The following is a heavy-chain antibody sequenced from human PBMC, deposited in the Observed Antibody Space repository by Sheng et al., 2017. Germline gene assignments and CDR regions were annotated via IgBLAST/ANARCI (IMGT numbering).Heavy chain of an antibody. J-gene: IGHJ5*02. D-gene: IGHD4-4*01. CDR2: ISGSGGST. Sequence: ESGGGLVQPGGSRRDSPVQPSWIHPLVSYAMSWVRQAPGKGLEWVSAISGSGGSTYYADSVKGRFTISRDNSKNTLYLQMNSLRAEDTAVYYCAKDSVYSNYFWFDPWGQGTLVTVSS. CDR1: IHPLVSYA. V-gene: IGHV3-23*01. CDR3: AKDSVYSNYFWFDP.